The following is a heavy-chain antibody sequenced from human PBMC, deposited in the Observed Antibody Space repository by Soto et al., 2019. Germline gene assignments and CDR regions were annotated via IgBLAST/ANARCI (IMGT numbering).Heavy chain of an antibody. CDR2: IYYSGST. V-gene: IGHV4-39*01. Sequence: SETLSLTCTVSGGSISSSSYYWGWIRQPPGKGLEWIGSIYYSGSTYYNPSLKSRVTISVDTSKNQFSLKLSSVTAADTAVYYCARIIAAEYYYYYYYMDVWGKGTTVTVSS. CDR3: ARIIAAEYYYYYYYMDV. J-gene: IGHJ6*03. D-gene: IGHD6-6*01. CDR1: GGSISSSSYY.